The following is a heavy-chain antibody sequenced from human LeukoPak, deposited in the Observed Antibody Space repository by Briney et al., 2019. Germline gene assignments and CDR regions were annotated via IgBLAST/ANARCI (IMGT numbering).Heavy chain of an antibody. CDR2: MNPNSGNT. J-gene: IGHJ6*03. Sequence: ASVKVSCKASGYTFTSYDINWVRQATGQGLEWMGWMNPNSGNTGYAQKFQGRVTMTRNTSISTAYMELSSLRSEDTAVYYCARAGGSLADYYYYYYMDVWGKGTTVTVSS. D-gene: IGHD1-26*01. CDR3: ARAGGSLADYYYYYYMDV. V-gene: IGHV1-8*01. CDR1: GYTFTSYD.